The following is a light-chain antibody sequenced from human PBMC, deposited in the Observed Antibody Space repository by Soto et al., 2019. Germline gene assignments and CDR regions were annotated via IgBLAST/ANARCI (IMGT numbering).Light chain of an antibody. J-gene: IGKJ1*01. CDR3: VQHNSYPRT. CDR2: AAS. CDR1: QGVGYD. V-gene: IGKV1-17*01. Sequence: DIQMTQSPSSLSASVGDRVTITCRASQGVGYDVGWYQQKPGKPPKRLMYAASRLQSGIPSRFSGSGSGTEFTLTISSLQPEDFATYYCVQHNSYPRTFGQGTRVEMK.